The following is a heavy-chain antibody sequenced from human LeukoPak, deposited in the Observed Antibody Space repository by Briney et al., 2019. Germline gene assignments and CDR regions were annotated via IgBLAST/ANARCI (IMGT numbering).Heavy chain of an antibody. CDR3: AKDPWGIAVATGY. CDR1: GFTFSGYG. V-gene: IGHV3-30*18. D-gene: IGHD6-19*01. J-gene: IGHJ4*02. CDR2: ISYDGSNK. Sequence: PGGSLRLSCAASGFTFSGYGMHWVRQAPGKGLEWVAVISYDGSNKYYADSVQGRFTISRDNSKNTLYLQMNSLRAEDTAVYYCAKDPWGIAVATGYWGQGTLVTVSS.